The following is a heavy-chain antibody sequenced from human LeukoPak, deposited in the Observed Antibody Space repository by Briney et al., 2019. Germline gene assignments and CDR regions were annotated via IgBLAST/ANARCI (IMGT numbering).Heavy chain of an antibody. Sequence: TGGSLRLSCAASGFTFSTYGMHWVRQAPGKGLEWVAFIRYDGSNEYYADSVKGRFTISRDNSKNTLYLQMNSLRAEDTAVYYCAKDSFPTAMISPCDYWGQGTLVTVSS. CDR3: AKDSFPTAMISPCDY. D-gene: IGHD5-18*01. J-gene: IGHJ4*02. CDR1: GFTFSTYG. V-gene: IGHV3-30*02. CDR2: IRYDGSNE.